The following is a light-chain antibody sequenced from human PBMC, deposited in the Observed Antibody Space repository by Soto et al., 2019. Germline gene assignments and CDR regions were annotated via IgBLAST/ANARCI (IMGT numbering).Light chain of an antibody. Sequence: QSALTQHASVSGSPGQSITISCTGTSSDIGAYDYVSWFQQYSGKAPTLIIYEVRFRPSGVSSRFSGSKSGNTASLTISGLQTEDEADYYCGSYASATLIFGGGTKLTVL. CDR3: GSYASATLI. CDR1: SSDIGAYDY. J-gene: IGLJ2*01. CDR2: EVR. V-gene: IGLV2-14*03.